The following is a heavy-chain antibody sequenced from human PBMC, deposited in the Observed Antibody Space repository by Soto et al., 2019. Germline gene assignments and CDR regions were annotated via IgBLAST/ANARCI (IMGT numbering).Heavy chain of an antibody. Sequence: GSGPTLVNPTQTLTLTCTFSGFSLSTSGVGVGWIRQPPGKALEWLALIYWDDDKRYSPSLKSRLTITKDTSKNQVVLTMTNMDPVDTATYYCAHRRGYCGGDCVDWFDPRGQGTLVTVSS. D-gene: IGHD2-21*02. CDR1: GFSLSTSGVG. CDR2: IYWDDDK. CDR3: AHRRGYCGGDCVDWFDP. V-gene: IGHV2-5*02. J-gene: IGHJ5*02.